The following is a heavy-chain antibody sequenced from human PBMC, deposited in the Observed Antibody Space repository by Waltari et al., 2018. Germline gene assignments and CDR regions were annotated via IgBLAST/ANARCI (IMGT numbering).Heavy chain of an antibody. CDR1: GYTLTGYY. J-gene: IGHJ6*03. D-gene: IGHD3-3*01. Sequence: QVQLVQSGAEVKKPGASVKVSCKASGYTLTGYYIHWVRQAPGQGLEWMGWISPNSCDTNHAQKLQGRVTMTRDTSTTTAYMELSRLTSDDTAVFYCARGDFRLSYYYMDVWGKGTTVTVSS. CDR2: ISPNSCDT. CDR3: ARGDFRLSYYYMDV. V-gene: IGHV1-2*02.